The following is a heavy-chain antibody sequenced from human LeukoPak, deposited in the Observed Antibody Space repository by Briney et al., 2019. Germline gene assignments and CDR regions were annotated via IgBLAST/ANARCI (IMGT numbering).Heavy chain of an antibody. J-gene: IGHJ3*02. CDR2: INHSGST. V-gene: IGHV4-34*01. CDR1: GGSISSYY. Sequence: ASETLSLTCTVSGGSISSYYWSWIRQPPGKGLEWIGEINHSGSTNYNPSLKSRVTISVDTSKNQFSLKLSSVTAADTAVYYCAGRLGFGLLWAYFDIWGRGTMVTVSS. D-gene: IGHD3-10*01. CDR3: AGRLGFGLLWAYFDI.